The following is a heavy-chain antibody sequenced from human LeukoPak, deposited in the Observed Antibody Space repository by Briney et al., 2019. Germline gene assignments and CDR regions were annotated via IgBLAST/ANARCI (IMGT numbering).Heavy chain of an antibody. J-gene: IGHJ4*02. Sequence: GGSLRLSCATSGFTFSTYAMSWVRQAPGKGLGWVSAISGGTDSTYYTDSVKGRFTISRDTAKNTLYLQMNSLRAEDTAVYYCVQQCSSIWSVGDSWGQGTLVTVSS. CDR3: VQQCSSIWSVGDS. D-gene: IGHD6-13*01. CDR2: ISGGTDST. V-gene: IGHV3-23*01. CDR1: GFTFSTYA.